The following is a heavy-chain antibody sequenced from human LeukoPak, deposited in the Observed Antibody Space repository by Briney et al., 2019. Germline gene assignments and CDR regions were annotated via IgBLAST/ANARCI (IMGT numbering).Heavy chain of an antibody. J-gene: IGHJ5*02. CDR1: GGSVSSTSYY. D-gene: IGHD2-2*01. V-gene: IGHV4-39*07. CDR3: ASLPGYCSSTSCSTGP. Sequence: SETLSLTCTVSGGSVSSTSYYWGWIRQPPGKGLEWIGSINYSGSTYYSASLKSRVTISVDTSKNQFSLQLNSVTAADTAVYYCASLPGYCSSTSCSTGPWGQGTLVTVSS. CDR2: INYSGST.